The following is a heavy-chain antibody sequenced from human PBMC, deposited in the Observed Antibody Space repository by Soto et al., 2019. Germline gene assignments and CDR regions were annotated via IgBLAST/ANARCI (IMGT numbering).Heavy chain of an antibody. D-gene: IGHD1-1*01. CDR2: INNDGSST. CDR1: GFTFSSRSYW. J-gene: IGHJ4*02. V-gene: IGHV3-74*01. CDR3: AREPGGLEF. Sequence: EVLLVESGGGLVQPGGSLRLSCAASGFTFSSRSYWMHWVRQAPGKGPVWVSRINNDGSSTSYADFVKGRFTISRDNAKNTLYLQMNSLRAEDTAIYYCAREPGGLEFWGQGTLVTVSS.